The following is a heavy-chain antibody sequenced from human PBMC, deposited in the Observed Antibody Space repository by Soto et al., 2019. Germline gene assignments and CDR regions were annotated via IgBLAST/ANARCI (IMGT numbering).Heavy chain of an antibody. Sequence: ASVKVSCKASGYTFTSYAMHWVRQAPGQRLEWMGWINAGNGNTKYSQKFQGRVTITRDTSASTAYMELSSLRSEDTAVYYCARGAEATMVRGVIIIRALYNWFDPWGQGTLVTVSS. J-gene: IGHJ5*02. CDR3: ARGAEATMVRGVIIIRALYNWFDP. V-gene: IGHV1-3*01. CDR1: GYTFTSYA. D-gene: IGHD3-10*01. CDR2: INAGNGNT.